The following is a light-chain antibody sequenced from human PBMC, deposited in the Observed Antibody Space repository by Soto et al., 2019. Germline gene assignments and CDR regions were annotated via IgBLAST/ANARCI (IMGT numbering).Light chain of an antibody. CDR3: TSYTSSSTYV. J-gene: IGLJ1*01. V-gene: IGLV2-14*01. CDR1: SSDVGGYNY. Sequence: QSVLTQPASVSGSPGQSITISCTGTSSDVGGYNYVSWYQQHPGKAPKFMIYDVSNRPSGVSNRFSGSKSGNTASLTISGLQAEDEGDYYCTSYTSSSTYVFATGTKVXVL. CDR2: DVS.